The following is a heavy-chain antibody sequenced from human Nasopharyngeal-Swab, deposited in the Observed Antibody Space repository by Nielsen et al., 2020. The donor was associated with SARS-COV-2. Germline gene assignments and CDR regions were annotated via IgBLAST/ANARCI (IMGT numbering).Heavy chain of an antibody. Sequence: GESLKISCEVSGFSVSYNYMSWVRQAPGKGLEWVSAIGTAGDTYYPGSVKGRFTISRENAKNSLYLQMNSLRAGDTAVYYCARADSSGWYNYFDYWGQGTLVTVSS. CDR2: IGTAGDT. D-gene: IGHD6-19*01. CDR3: ARADSSGWYNYFDY. CDR1: GFSVSYNY. J-gene: IGHJ4*02. V-gene: IGHV3-13*01.